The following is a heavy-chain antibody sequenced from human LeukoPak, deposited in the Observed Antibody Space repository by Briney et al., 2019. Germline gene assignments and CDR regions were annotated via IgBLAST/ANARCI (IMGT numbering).Heavy chain of an antibody. CDR1: ACTFTGYY. D-gene: IGHD1-26*01. Sequence: ASVKVSCKTSACTFTGYYMHWVRQAPGQGLEWMGWINPNSGGTNYAQKFQGRVTMTRDTSISTAYMELSRLRSDDAAVYYCSRGSPVGATTGLHSWGQGTLVTVSS. CDR2: INPNSGGT. V-gene: IGHV1-2*02. J-gene: IGHJ4*02. CDR3: SRGSPVGATTGLHS.